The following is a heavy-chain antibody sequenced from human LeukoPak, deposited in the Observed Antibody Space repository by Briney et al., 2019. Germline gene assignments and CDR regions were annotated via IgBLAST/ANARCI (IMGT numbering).Heavy chain of an antibody. Sequence: HPGGSLRLSCAASGFTFSSYAMSWVRQAPGKGLEWVSYISSSGSTIYYADSVKGRFTISRDNAKNSLYLQMNSLRAEDTAVYYCARDQSSRYYDFWSGYYVPRYFDYWGQGTLVTVSS. CDR2: ISSSGSTI. D-gene: IGHD3-3*01. V-gene: IGHV3-48*04. CDR3: ARDQSSRYYDFWSGYYVPRYFDY. J-gene: IGHJ4*02. CDR1: GFTFSSYA.